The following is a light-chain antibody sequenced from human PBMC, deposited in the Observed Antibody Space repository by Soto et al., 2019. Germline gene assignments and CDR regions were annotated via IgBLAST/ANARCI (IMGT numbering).Light chain of an antibody. Sequence: DIKMNQSPSTLSGTVGDRVTITCRASQTISSWLAWYQQKPGKAPKLLIYKASTLKSGVPSRFSGSGSGTEFTLTISSLQPDDFATYYCQQYNSYSSTFGQGTKV. CDR3: QQYNSYSST. J-gene: IGKJ1*01. V-gene: IGKV1-5*03. CDR1: QTISSW. CDR2: KAS.